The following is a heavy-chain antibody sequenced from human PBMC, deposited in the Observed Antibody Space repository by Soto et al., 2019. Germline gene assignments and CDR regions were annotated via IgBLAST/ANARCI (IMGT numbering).Heavy chain of an antibody. J-gene: IGHJ4*02. CDR3: TRGTSPTAAGEHIDY. CDR1: GYTFTGYY. V-gene: IGHV1-2*04. CDR2: INPNSGGT. D-gene: IGHD6-13*01. Sequence: QVQLVQSGAEVKKPGASVKVSCKASGYTFTGYYMHWVRQAPGQGLEWMGWINPNSGGTNYAQKFQGWVTMSRDTSISTAYMELSRLRSDDTAVYYWTRGTSPTAAGEHIDYWGQGTLVTVSS.